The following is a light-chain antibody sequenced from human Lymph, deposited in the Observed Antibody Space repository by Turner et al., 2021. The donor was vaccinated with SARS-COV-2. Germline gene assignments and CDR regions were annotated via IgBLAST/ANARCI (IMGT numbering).Light chain of an antibody. CDR1: NIGSKS. CDR3: QVWDSSSDHWV. V-gene: IGLV3-21*04. J-gene: IGLJ3*02. CDR2: YDS. Sequence: SYVLTQPPSVSVAPGKPARITCGGNNIGSKSVHWYQQKPGQAPVLVISYDSDRPSGIPERFSGSNSGNTATLTISRVEAGDEADYYCQVWDSSSDHWVFGGGTKLTVL.